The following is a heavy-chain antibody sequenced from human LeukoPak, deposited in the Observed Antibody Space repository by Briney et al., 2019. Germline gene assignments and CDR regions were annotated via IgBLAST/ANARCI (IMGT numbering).Heavy chain of an antibody. CDR1: GFTFSEYS. Sequence: GGSLRLSCAASGFTFSEYSMNWVRQAPGKGLEWVSYISSSSSTIYYADSVKGRFAISRDNAMNSVYLQMNSLRAEDTAVYYCARAKRNGFDIWGQGTMVTVSS. J-gene: IGHJ3*02. CDR2: ISSSSSTI. V-gene: IGHV3-48*01. CDR3: ARAKRNGFDI.